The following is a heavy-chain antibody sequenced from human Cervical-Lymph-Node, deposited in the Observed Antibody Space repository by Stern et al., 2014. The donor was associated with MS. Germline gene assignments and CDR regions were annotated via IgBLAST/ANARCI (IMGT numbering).Heavy chain of an antibody. D-gene: IGHD3-10*01. CDR2: IYYTGST. CDR3: ARDLRRSGYYGMDV. J-gene: IGHJ6*02. Sequence: QLHLQESGPGLVKPSQTLSLTCTVSGGSISTGGYYWSWIRQHPGKGLEWIGYIYYTGSTYYNSSLMGRVTISLDTSKNQFSLKLSSVTAADTAVYYCARDLRRSGYYGMDVWGQGTTVTVSS. CDR1: GGSISTGGYY. V-gene: IGHV4-31*03.